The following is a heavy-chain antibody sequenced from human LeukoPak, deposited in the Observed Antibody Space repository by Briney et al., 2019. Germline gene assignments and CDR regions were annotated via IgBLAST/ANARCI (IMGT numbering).Heavy chain of an antibody. CDR2: INPNSGGR. CDR1: GYTFTCYY. CDR3: ATKYESCSYSICLYY. J-gene: IGHJ1*01. V-gene: IGHV1-2*02. Sequence: GASGKVSCKASGYTFTCYYMHWVGQAPGQGREGRGGINPNSGGRNYAQTFQGRVTMTRNTSISTAYMELSSLRSQDTAVYYCATKYESCSYSICLYYWGQGTPVPVSP. D-gene: IGHD3-16*01.